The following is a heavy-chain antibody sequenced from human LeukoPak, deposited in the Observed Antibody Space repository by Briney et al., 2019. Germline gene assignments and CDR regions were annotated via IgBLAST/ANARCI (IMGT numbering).Heavy chain of an antibody. Sequence: HAGGSLRLSCAASGFTFSSYAMSWVRQAPGKGLEWVSAISGSGGSTYYADSVKGRFTISRDNSKNTLYLQMNSLTADDTAVYYCTRLSGWYWGTDWGQGTLVTVSS. D-gene: IGHD6-19*01. CDR2: ISGSGGST. J-gene: IGHJ4*02. V-gene: IGHV3-23*01. CDR3: TRLSGWYWGTD. CDR1: GFTFSSYA.